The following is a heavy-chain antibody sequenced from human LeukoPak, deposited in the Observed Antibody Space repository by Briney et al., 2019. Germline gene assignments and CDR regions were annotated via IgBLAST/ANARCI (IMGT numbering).Heavy chain of an antibody. CDR3: ARATSDYYSDSDFDY. V-gene: IGHV4-31*03. CDR1: GGSISSGGYY. J-gene: IGHJ4*02. D-gene: IGHD4-11*01. CDR2: IYFSGST. Sequence: SQTLSLTCTVSGGSISSGGYYWSWIRQHPGKGLEWIGYIYFSGSTYYNPSLKGRITISVDTSKNQFSLRLSSVTAADTAVYYCARATSDYYSDSDFDYWGQGTLVTVSS.